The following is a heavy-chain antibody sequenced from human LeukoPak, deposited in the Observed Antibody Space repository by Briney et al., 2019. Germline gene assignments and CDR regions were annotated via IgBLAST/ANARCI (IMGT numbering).Heavy chain of an antibody. J-gene: IGHJ4*02. CDR2: MSNSGST. V-gene: IGHV4-59*08. D-gene: IGHD6-19*01. CDR1: GGSISSYY. Sequence: PSETLSLTCTVSGGSISSYYWSWIRQPPGKGLEWIAYMSNSGSTYYNPSLKSRVTMSEDTSKNQFSLKVISVTAADTAVYYCAGHSSDWSFDYWGQGTLVTVSS. CDR3: AGHSSDWSFDY.